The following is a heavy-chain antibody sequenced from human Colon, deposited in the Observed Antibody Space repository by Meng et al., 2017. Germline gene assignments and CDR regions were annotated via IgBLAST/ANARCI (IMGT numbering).Heavy chain of an antibody. D-gene: IGHD3-10*01. CDR2: IKQDTSEK. CDR3: ARSLQGADYFDY. V-gene: IGHV3-7*01. CDR1: GFTFSSYW. Sequence: GGSLRLSCAASGFTFSSYWMTWVRQAPGKGLEWVANIKQDTSEKYYVDSVKGRFTVSRDNAKNSLYLQMNSLRVEDTAVYYCARSLQGADYFDYWGHGTRVTVSS. J-gene: IGHJ4*01.